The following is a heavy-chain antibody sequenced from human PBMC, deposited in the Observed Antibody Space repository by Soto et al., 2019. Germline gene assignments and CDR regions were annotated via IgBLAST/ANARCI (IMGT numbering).Heavy chain of an antibody. D-gene: IGHD2-21*02. CDR3: AKDEVPVVVTAFFDY. J-gene: IGHJ4*02. CDR2: ISYDGSNK. CDR1: GFTFSSYG. Sequence: QVQLVESGGGVVQPGRSLRLSCAASGFTFSSYGMHWVRQAPGKGLEWVAVISYDGSNKYYADSVKGRFTISRDNSKNTLCLYINSLRAEDTDVYYCAKDEVPVVVTAFFDYWGQGTLVTVSS. V-gene: IGHV3-30*18.